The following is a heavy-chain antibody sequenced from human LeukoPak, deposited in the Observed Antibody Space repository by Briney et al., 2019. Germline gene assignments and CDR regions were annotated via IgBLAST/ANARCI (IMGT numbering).Heavy chain of an antibody. Sequence: ASVKVSCKASGYTFTSYDINWVRQATGQGLEWMGWMNPNSGNTGYAQKFQGRVTMTRNTSISTAYMELSSLRSEDTAVYYCARVDRRSGYSGYDSSEEWWGYYFDYWGQGTLVTVSS. V-gene: IGHV1-8*01. D-gene: IGHD5-12*01. J-gene: IGHJ4*02. CDR3: ARVDRRSGYSGYDSSEEWWGYYFDY. CDR1: GYTFTSYD. CDR2: MNPNSGNT.